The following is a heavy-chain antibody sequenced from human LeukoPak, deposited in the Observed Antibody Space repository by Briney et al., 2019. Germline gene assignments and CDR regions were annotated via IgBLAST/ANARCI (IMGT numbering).Heavy chain of an antibody. CDR3: AKERGNWNDVVFDY. J-gene: IGHJ4*02. V-gene: IGHV1-69*04. CDR1: GYTFTSYD. CDR2: IIPILGIP. Sequence: SVKVSCKASGYTFTSYDINWVRQAPGQGLEWMGRIIPILGIPNYAQKFQGRVTITADKSTTTAYMELSSLRSEDTAVYYCAKERGNWNDVVFDYWGQGTLVTVSS. D-gene: IGHD1-1*01.